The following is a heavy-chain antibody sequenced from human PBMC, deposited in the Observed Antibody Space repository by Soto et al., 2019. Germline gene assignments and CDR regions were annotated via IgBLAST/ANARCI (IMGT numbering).Heavy chain of an antibody. CDR2: MNPNSGNT. D-gene: IGHD6-13*01. V-gene: IGHV1-8*01. Sequence: ASVKVSCKASGYTFTSYDINWVRQATGQGLEWMGWMNPNSGNTGYAQKFQGRVTMTRNTSISTAYMELSSLRSEDTAVYYCARFSSSWYYVYSYYYRDVWGKGPTVNV. CDR3: ARFSSSWYYVYSYYYRDV. CDR1: GYTFTSYD. J-gene: IGHJ6*03.